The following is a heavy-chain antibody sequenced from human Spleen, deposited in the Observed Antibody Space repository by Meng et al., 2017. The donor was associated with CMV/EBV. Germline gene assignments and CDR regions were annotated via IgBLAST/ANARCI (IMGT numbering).Heavy chain of an antibody. CDR3: ARDAGPYCGGDCLAFDY. D-gene: IGHD2-21*01. CDR1: GYTFTSYG. Sequence: ASVKVSCKASGYTFTSYGISWVRQAPGQGLEWMGWISAYNGNTNYAQKFQGRVTMTRDTSISTAYMELSRLRSDDTAVYYCARDAGPYCGGDCLAFDYWGQGTLVTVSS. J-gene: IGHJ4*02. CDR2: ISAYNGNT. V-gene: IGHV1-18*01.